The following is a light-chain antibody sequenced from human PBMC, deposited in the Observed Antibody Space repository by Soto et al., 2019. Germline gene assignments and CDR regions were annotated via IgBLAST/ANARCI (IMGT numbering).Light chain of an antibody. CDR1: QSVRDTY. CDR3: QYCGISAGT. Sequence: IVLTQSPDTLSLSPGERATLSCRASQSVRDTYLAWYQQKPGQAPSLLIYGASNRATGVPDRFSGSGSGTDFALTISRLEPEDFALYYCQYCGISAGTFGQGTKVEIK. J-gene: IGKJ1*01. V-gene: IGKV3-20*01. CDR2: GAS.